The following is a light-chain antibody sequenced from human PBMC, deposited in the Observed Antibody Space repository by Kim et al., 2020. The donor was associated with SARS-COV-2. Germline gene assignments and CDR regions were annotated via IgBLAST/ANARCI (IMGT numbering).Light chain of an antibody. Sequence: ARRKRAKITCEGNSIASYSVHWYQQKPGQAPGLVIYYDSDRPSGIPERFTGSNSGNTATLTISRVEAGDEADYYCQVWDSGSDHRVFGGGTQLTVL. CDR1: SIASYS. V-gene: IGLV3-21*04. J-gene: IGLJ3*02. CDR3: QVWDSGSDHRV. CDR2: YDS.